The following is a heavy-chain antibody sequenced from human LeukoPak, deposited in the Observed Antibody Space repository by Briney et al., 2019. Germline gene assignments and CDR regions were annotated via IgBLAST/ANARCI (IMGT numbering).Heavy chain of an antibody. CDR2: IYYSGST. CDR1: GGSISSYY. CDR3: ARVKGILNWFDP. D-gene: IGHD6-13*01. J-gene: IGHJ5*02. V-gene: IGHV4-59*01. Sequence: PSETLSLTCTVSGGSISSYYWSWIRQPPGKGLEWIGYIYYSGSTNYNPSLKSRVTISVDTSKNQFSLKLSSVTAADTAVYYCARVKGILNWFDPWGQGTLVTVSS.